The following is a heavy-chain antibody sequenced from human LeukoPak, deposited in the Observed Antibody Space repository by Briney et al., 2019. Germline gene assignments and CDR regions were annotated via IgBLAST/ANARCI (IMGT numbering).Heavy chain of an antibody. D-gene: IGHD3-10*01. V-gene: IGHV3-53*01. CDR2: IYSGGST. J-gene: IGHJ6*02. Sequence: GGSLRLSCAASGFTVSSNYMSWVRQAPEKGLEWVSVIYSGGSTYYADSVKGRFTISRDNSKNTLYLQMNSLTAEDTAVYYCARVSGSGSYYPLYYGMDVWGQGTTVTVSS. CDR3: ARVSGSGSYYPLYYGMDV. CDR1: GFTVSSNY.